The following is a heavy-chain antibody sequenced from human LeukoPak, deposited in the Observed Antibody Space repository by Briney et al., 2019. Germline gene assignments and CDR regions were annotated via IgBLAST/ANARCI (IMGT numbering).Heavy chain of an antibody. CDR2: MNEDGSQK. V-gene: IGHV3-7*03. D-gene: IGHD3-22*01. J-gene: IGHJ4*02. CDR1: GFSFSNYW. Sequence: GGSLRLSCAASGFSFSNYWMTWVRQAPGKGLEWVASMNEDGSQKNYGDSVKGRFTISRDNSKNTLYLQMNSLRAEDTAVYYCARGIGYDSSGFDYRGQGTLVTVSS. CDR3: ARGIGYDSSGFDY.